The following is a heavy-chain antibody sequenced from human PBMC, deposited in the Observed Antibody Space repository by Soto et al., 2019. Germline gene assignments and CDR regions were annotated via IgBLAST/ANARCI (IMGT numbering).Heavy chain of an antibody. Sequence: QIQLVESGGGVVQPGRSLRLSCTASGFTFNSYGFNWVRQAPGKGLEWVAVIWYDGNTKYYADSVKGRFTISRDNLRSTVYLQINSLTAEDTAVYYCARPLVAPVAGPDYYGMDVWGQGTTVTVSS. CDR2: IWYDGNTK. CDR1: GFTFNSYG. CDR3: ARPLVAPVAGPDYYGMDV. J-gene: IGHJ6*02. D-gene: IGHD6-19*01. V-gene: IGHV3-33*01.